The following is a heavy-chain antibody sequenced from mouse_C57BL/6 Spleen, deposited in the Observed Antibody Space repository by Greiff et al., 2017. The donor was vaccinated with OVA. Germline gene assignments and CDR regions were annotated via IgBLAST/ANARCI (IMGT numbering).Heavy chain of an antibody. D-gene: IGHD1-1*01. CDR3: ADYGSSYGFAY. CDR2: INPNNGGT. V-gene: IGHV1-26*01. J-gene: IGHJ3*01. CDR1: GYTFTDYY. Sequence: EVQLQQSGPELVKPGASVKISCKASGYTFTDYYMNWVKQSHGKSLEWIGVINPNNGGTSYNQKFMGKATLTVDKSSSTAYMELRSLTSEDSAVYYCADYGSSYGFAYWGQGTLVTVSA.